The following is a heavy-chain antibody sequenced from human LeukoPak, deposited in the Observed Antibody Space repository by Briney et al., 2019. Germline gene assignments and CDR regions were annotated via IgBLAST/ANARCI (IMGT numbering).Heavy chain of an antibody. CDR3: ARDPLVNVSSLADY. Sequence: GGSLRLSCAASGFTFSSYGVHWVRQAPGKGLEWVAFIRYDGSNKYYADSVKGRFTISRDNSKNTLYLQMNSLRAEDTAVYYCARDPLVNVSSLADYWGQGTLVTVSS. CDR1: GFTFSSYG. J-gene: IGHJ4*02. CDR2: IRYDGSNK. V-gene: IGHV3-30*02. D-gene: IGHD6-6*01.